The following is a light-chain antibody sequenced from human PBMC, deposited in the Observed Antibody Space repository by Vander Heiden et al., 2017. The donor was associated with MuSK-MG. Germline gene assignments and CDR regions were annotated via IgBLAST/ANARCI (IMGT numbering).Light chain of an antibody. Sequence: DIQMTQSPSSLSASVGDRVTITCRASQSISSYLNWYQQKPGRAPKVLIYSASSFQSPVPSRFSGTGSGTDFTLSIIRLQPEDFASYYCRQSYTTPWTFGQGTKVESK. CDR2: SAS. J-gene: IGKJ1*01. CDR3: RQSYTTPWT. CDR1: QSISSY. V-gene: IGKV1-39*01.